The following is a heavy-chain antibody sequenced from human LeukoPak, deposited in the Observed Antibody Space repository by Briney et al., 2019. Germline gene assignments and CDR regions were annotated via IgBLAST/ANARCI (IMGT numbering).Heavy chain of an antibody. J-gene: IGHJ4*02. CDR3: ARGARAGYNLEPFDY. CDR1: GGSMSSYY. Sequence: KASETLSLTCTVSGGSMSSYYWSWLRQPPGKGLEWIVYIYYSGSTKYNPSLKSRVTISVDTSKNQFSLKLSSVTAADTAVYYCARGARAGYNLEPFDYWGQGTLVTVSS. CDR2: IYYSGST. V-gene: IGHV4-59*08. D-gene: IGHD5-24*01.